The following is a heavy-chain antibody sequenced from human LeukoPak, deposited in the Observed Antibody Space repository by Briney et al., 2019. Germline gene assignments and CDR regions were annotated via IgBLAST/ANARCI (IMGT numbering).Heavy chain of an antibody. D-gene: IGHD7-27*01. CDR3: ARVSGDFPAFDI. CDR1: GFTFSSYS. V-gene: IGHV3-21*01. Sequence: GGSLRLXCAASGFTFSSYSMNWVRQAPGKGLEWVSSISSSSSYIYYADSVKGRFTISRDNAKNSLYLQMNSLRAEDTAVYYCARVSGDFPAFDIWGQGTMVTVSS. J-gene: IGHJ3*02. CDR2: ISSSSSYI.